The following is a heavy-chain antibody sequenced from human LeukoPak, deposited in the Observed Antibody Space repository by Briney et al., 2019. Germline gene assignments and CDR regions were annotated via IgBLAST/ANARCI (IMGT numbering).Heavy chain of an antibody. CDR2: ISSSSSYI. CDR1: GFTFSSYS. CDR3: ARDYDFWSAYNWFDP. Sequence: GGSVRLSCAASGFTFSSYSMNWVRQAPGKGLEWVSSISSSSSYIYYADSVKGRFTISRDNAKNSLYLQMNSLRAEDTAVYYCARDYDFWSAYNWFDPWGQGTLVTVSS. J-gene: IGHJ5*02. V-gene: IGHV3-21*01. D-gene: IGHD3-3*01.